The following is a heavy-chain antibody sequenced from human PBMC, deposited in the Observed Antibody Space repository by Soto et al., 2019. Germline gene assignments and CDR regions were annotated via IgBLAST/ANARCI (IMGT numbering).Heavy chain of an antibody. J-gene: IGHJ4*02. Sequence: QVQLVQSGAEVKKPGSSVKVSCKASGGTFSSYAISWVRQAPGQGLEWMGGIIPIFGTANYAQKFQGRVTIPADESTRTAYMELSSLISEDTAVYYCESSAYSSSPRHTPPFHYWGQGTLVTVSS. CDR1: GGTFSSYA. CDR2: IIPIFGTA. CDR3: ESSAYSSSPRHTPPFHY. V-gene: IGHV1-69*12. D-gene: IGHD6-13*01.